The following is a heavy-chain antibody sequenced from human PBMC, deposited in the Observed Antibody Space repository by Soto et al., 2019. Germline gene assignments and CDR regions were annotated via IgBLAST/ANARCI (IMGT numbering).Heavy chain of an antibody. CDR3: ARELSALGTIDY. D-gene: IGHD1-7*01. V-gene: IGHV1-18*01. CDR2: ISPYNGNK. Sequence: ASVKVSCKTSGYTFNIYGISWVRQAPGQGFEWMGWISPYNGNKRYAQNVQDRVTMTTDTSTSTAYMELRSLRSDDTALYYCARELSALGTIDYCGQGPLVTVYS. J-gene: IGHJ4*02. CDR1: GYTFNIYG.